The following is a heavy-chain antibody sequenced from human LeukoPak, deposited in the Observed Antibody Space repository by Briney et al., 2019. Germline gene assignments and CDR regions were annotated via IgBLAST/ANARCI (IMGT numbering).Heavy chain of an antibody. J-gene: IGHJ4*02. D-gene: IGHD2-2*01. V-gene: IGHV3-33*01. Sequence: TAIQYDGSKTYYAESVRGRITISRDDSKNTLYLQMNSLRAEDTAVYYCARDSCSSPSCFDYWGQGTLVTVSS. CDR3: ARDSCSSPSCFDY. CDR2: IQYDGSKT.